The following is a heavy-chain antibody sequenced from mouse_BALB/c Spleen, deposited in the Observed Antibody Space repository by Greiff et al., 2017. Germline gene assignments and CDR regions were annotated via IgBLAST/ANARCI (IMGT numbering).Heavy chain of an antibody. CDR3: ARGGNYYGSSYGWYFDV. Sequence: EVKLVESGGGLVKPGGSLKLSCAASGFTFSDYYMYWVRQTPEKRLEWVATISDGGSYTYYPDSVKGRFTISRDNAKNNLYLQMSSLKSEDTAMYYCARGGNYYGSSYGWYFDVWGAGTTVTVSS. CDR2: ISDGGSYT. J-gene: IGHJ1*01. D-gene: IGHD1-1*01. V-gene: IGHV5-4*02. CDR1: GFTFSDYY.